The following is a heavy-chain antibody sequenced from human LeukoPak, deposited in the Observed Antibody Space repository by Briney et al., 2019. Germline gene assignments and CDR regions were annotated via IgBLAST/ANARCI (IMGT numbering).Heavy chain of an antibody. CDR3: ARDRLEYYGSGSYAYYGMDV. Sequence: SQTLSLTCTVSGGSISSYYWSWIRQPAGKGLEWIGRIYTSGSTNYNPSLKSRVTMSVDTSKNQFSLKLSSVTAADTAVYYCARDRLEYYGSGSYAYYGMDVWGQGTTVTVSS. D-gene: IGHD3-10*01. V-gene: IGHV4-4*07. CDR2: IYTSGST. J-gene: IGHJ6*02. CDR1: GGSISSYY.